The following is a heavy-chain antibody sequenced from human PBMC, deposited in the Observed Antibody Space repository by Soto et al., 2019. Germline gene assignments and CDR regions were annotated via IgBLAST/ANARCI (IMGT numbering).Heavy chain of an antibody. V-gene: IGHV5-10-1*01. CDR1: GYSFTSYW. CDR3: AKQDYGHSGYKN. Sequence: GESLKISCKGSGYSFTSYWISWVRQMPGKGLEWMGRIDPSDSYTNYSPSFQGHVTISADKSISTAYLQWSSLKASDTAMYYCAKQDYGHSGYKNWGQGTLVTVS. J-gene: IGHJ4*02. CDR2: IDPSDSYT. D-gene: IGHD3-22*01.